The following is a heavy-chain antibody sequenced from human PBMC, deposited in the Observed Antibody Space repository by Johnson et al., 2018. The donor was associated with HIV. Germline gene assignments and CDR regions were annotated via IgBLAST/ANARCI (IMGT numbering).Heavy chain of an antibody. J-gene: IGHJ3*02. V-gene: IGHV3-15*01. D-gene: IGHD3-10*01. Sequence: VQLVESGGGVVQPGRSLRLSCAASGFTFDDYAMHWVRQAPGKGLEWVGRVKSKTDGGTIDYAAAVKGRFIISRDDSKNTLYLQMNGLKTEDTAMYYCTTMSALWFGDIHVFGDGFDIWGQGTMVTVSS. CDR3: TTMSALWFGDIHVFGDGFDI. CDR1: GFTFDDYA. CDR2: VKSKTDGGTI.